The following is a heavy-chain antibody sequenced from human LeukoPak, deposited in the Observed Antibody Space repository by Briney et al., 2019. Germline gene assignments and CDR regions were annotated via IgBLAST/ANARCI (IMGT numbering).Heavy chain of an antibody. Sequence: SVKVSCKASGGTFSRYAISWVRQAPRQGLEWTGGIIPIFGTANYAQKFQGRVTITADESTSTAYMELSSLRSEDTAVYYCARSNDVDTAMVPDYWGQGTLVTVSS. CDR2: IIPIFGTA. V-gene: IGHV1-69*13. D-gene: IGHD5-18*01. CDR1: GGTFSRYA. CDR3: ARSNDVDTAMVPDY. J-gene: IGHJ4*02.